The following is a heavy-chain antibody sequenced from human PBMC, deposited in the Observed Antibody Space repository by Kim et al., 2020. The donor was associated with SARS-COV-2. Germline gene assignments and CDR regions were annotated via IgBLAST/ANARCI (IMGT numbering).Heavy chain of an antibody. J-gene: IGHJ4*02. V-gene: IGHV3-53*01. CDR3: ARGRIAAAGTGLDY. D-gene: IGHD6-13*01. Sequence: ARSVQGRFTISRDNSKNTQYLQMNSLGAEDTAVYYCARGRIAAAGTGLDYWGQGTLVTVSS.